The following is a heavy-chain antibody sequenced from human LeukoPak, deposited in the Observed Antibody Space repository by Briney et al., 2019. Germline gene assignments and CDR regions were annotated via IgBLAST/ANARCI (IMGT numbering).Heavy chain of an antibody. Sequence: PGGSLRLSCAASGFTFSNYWMHWVRQVPGKGLVWVSRINSDGSHTDYADSVKGRFTISRDNTKNSLYLQMNSLRAEDTAVYYCARDLGEGGSCYQYWGQGTLVTVSS. V-gene: IGHV3-74*01. J-gene: IGHJ4*02. D-gene: IGHD2-15*01. CDR1: GFTFSNYW. CDR3: ARDLGEGGSCYQY. CDR2: INSDGSHT.